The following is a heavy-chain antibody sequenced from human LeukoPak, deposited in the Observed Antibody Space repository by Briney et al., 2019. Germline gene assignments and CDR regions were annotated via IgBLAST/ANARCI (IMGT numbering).Heavy chain of an antibody. CDR3: ARDLGWFLGSGSYMGDRAQFDY. Sequence: ASVKVSCKASGYTFTSYGISWVRQAPGQGLEWMGWISAYNGNTNYAQKLQGRVTMTTDTSTSTAYMELRSLRSDDTAVYYCARDLGWFLGSGSYMGDRAQFDYWGQGTLVTVSS. V-gene: IGHV1-18*01. D-gene: IGHD3-10*01. CDR1: GYTFTSYG. J-gene: IGHJ4*02. CDR2: ISAYNGNT.